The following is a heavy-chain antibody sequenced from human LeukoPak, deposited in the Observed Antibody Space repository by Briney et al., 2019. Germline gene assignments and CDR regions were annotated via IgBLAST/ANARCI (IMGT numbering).Heavy chain of an antibody. J-gene: IGHJ4*02. Sequence: ASVKVSCKASGYTFTGYYMHWVRQAPGQGLEWMGWINPNSGGTNYAQKFQGRVTMTRDTSISTAYMELSRLRSDDTAVYYCARSSHSSGYYYVPYFDYWGQGTLVTVSS. CDR3: ARSSHSSGYYYVPYFDY. D-gene: IGHD3-22*01. CDR1: GYTFTGYY. CDR2: INPNSGGT. V-gene: IGHV1-2*02.